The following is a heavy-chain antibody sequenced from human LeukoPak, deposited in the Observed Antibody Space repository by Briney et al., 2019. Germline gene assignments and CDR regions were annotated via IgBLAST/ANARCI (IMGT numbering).Heavy chain of an antibody. V-gene: IGHV3-30*03. CDR3: ARGPGALDY. Sequence: PGGSLRLSCAASGFAFSRYGMHWVRQAPGKGLEGVALISHDGTNKNHADSVKGRFTISRDYSNNTLYLQMSSLRPDDTAVYYCARGPGALDYWGQGTLVTVSS. CDR2: ISHDGTNK. D-gene: IGHD2-2*01. J-gene: IGHJ4*02. CDR1: GFAFSRYG.